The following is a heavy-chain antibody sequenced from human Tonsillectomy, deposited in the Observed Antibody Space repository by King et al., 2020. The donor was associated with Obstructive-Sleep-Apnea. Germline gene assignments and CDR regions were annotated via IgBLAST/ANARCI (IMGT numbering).Heavy chain of an antibody. CDR1: CGSISNYY. D-gene: IGHD4/OR15-4a*01. CDR3: ARHRCVEDYGAYGDYFDY. J-gene: IGHJ4*02. CDR2: MYYSGNT. Sequence: VQLQESGPGLVKPSETLSLTCTVSCGSISNYYWSWILQPPGKGLEWIGYMYYSGNTNFNPSLKSRVTISADTSKIQFSLRLSSVTAADTAVYYCARHRCVEDYGAYGDYFDYWGQGTLVTVSS. V-gene: IGHV4-59*08.